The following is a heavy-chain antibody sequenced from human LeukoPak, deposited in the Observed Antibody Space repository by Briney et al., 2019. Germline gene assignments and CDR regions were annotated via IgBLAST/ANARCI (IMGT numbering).Heavy chain of an antibody. V-gene: IGHV1-46*01. Sequence: GASVKVSCKASGYTFISHYIHWVRQAPGQGLEWMGIINPSGGSTSYAQKFQGRVTMTRDTSTSTVYMELSSLTSEDTAVYYCASESIAVAGTGEHYYGMDVWGQGTTVTVSS. CDR1: GYTFISHY. CDR2: INPSGGST. D-gene: IGHD6-19*01. J-gene: IGHJ6*02. CDR3: ASESIAVAGTGEHYYGMDV.